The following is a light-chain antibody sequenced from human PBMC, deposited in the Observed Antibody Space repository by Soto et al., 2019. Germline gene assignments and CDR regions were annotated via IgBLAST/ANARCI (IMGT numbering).Light chain of an antibody. CDR3: QQLRA. CDR1: QSVSSN. CDR2: GAS. J-gene: IGKJ2*01. Sequence: EIVMTQSPATLSVSPGERATLSCRASQSVSSNLAWYQQKPGQAPRLLIYGASTMATGIPARFSGSGSGTEFTLTISSLQSEDFAVYYCQQLRAFGQGNKLEIK. V-gene: IGKV3-15*01.